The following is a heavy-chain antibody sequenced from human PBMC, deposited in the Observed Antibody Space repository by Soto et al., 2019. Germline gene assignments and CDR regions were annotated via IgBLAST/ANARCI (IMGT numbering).Heavy chain of an antibody. CDR1: GDSVSSNSAA. V-gene: IGHV6-1*01. Sequence: KQSQTLSLTCAISGDSVSSNSAAWNWIRQSPSRGLEWLGRTYYRSKWYNDYAVSVKSRITINPDTSKNQFSLQLNSVTPEDTAVYYCERDLPGGLGYLDAFDIWGQGTMVTVSS. CDR2: TYYRSKWYN. D-gene: IGHD7-27*01. J-gene: IGHJ3*02. CDR3: ERDLPGGLGYLDAFDI.